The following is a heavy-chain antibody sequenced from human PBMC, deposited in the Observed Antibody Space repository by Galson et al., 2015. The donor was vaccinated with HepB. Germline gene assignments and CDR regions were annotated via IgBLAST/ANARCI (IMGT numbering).Heavy chain of an antibody. D-gene: IGHD2-8*02. CDR2: ISAYDSST. CDR3: ARGALVAVVXANLNNWFDP. V-gene: IGHV1-18*01. Sequence: SVKVSCKASGYTFSSYSIAWVRQAPGQGLEWMGWISAYDSSTNYAQKFQGRVTMTTETSTTTAYLELRSLRSDXXXVYXCARGALVAVVXANLNNWFDPWGQXTLVTVSS. J-gene: IGHJ5*01. CDR1: GYTFSSYS.